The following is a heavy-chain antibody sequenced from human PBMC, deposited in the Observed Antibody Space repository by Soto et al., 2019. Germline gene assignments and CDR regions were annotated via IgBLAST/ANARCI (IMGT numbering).Heavy chain of an antibody. CDR2: IWYDGSNK. CDR3: ARDPNSSSWGFDY. D-gene: IGHD6-6*01. V-gene: IGHV3-33*01. J-gene: IGHJ4*02. Sequence: QVQLVESGGGVVQPGRSLRLSCAASGFTFSSYGMHWVRQAPGKGMEWVAVIWYDGSNKYYADYVKGRFTISRDNSKNTLYRQMNSLRAEDKAVYYCARDPNSSSWGFDYWGRGTLVVVSS. CDR1: GFTFSSYG.